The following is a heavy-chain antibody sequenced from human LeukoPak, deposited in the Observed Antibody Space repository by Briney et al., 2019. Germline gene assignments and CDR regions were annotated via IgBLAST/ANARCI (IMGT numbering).Heavy chain of an antibody. CDR1: GFTFSSYW. CDR2: INSDGSST. D-gene: IGHD3-22*01. V-gene: IGHV3-74*01. CDR3: ARGGFEASSGYYYYYYYMDV. J-gene: IGHJ6*03. Sequence: GGPLRLSCAASGFTFSSYWMHWVRQAPGKGLVWVSRINSDGSSTSYADSVKGRFTISRDNAKNTLYLQMNSLRAEDTAVYYCARGGFEASSGYYYYYYYMDVWGKGTTVSISS.